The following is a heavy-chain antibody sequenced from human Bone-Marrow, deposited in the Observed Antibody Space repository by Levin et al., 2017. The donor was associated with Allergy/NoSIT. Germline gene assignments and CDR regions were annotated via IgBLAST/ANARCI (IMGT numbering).Heavy chain of an antibody. V-gene: IGHV4-59*01. J-gene: IGHJ4*02. D-gene: IGHD5-12*01. CDR3: ARSVAEEFDY. CDR2: IFYSGST. CDR1: GGSISGYY. Sequence: SETLSLTCTVSGGSISGYYWSWVRQPPGKGLEWVGHIFYSGSTNYNPSLKSRVTISINTSKNQFSLNLTSVTAADTAFYYCARSVAEEFDYWGQGTLVTVSS.